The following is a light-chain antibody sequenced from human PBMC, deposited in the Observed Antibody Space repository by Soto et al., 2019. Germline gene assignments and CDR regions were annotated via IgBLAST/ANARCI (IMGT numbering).Light chain of an antibody. CDR1: QSVSSF. CDR3: QQYGRSIT. J-gene: IGKJ5*01. Sequence: EILMTQSPATLSVSPGERATLSCRASQSVSSFLAWYQQKPGQAPRLLIYDASNRATGIPARFSGSGSGTDFTLTISRLEPEDFAVYYCQQYGRSITFGQGTRLEIK. V-gene: IGKV3-20*01. CDR2: DAS.